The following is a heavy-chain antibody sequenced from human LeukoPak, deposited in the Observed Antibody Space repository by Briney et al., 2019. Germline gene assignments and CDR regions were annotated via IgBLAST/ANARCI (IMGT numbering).Heavy chain of an antibody. CDR3: ARKTSGPKPFDF. CDR2: ISTSGLDT. J-gene: IGHJ4*02. Sequence: GGSLRLSCAASGFTFNNYSMSWVRQSPGKGLEWVSGISTSGLDTPYADSVKGRFTISRYNSKNTLYLQMNSLRVEDTAIYYCARKTSGPKPFDFWGQGTLVTVSS. V-gene: IGHV3-23*01. CDR1: GFTFNNYS.